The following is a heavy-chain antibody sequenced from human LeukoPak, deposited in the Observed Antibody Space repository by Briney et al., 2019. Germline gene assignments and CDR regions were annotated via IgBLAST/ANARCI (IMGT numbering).Heavy chain of an antibody. CDR3: ALLYGGNNSGPYGYYYYYGMDV. CDR1: GYTFTSYG. J-gene: IGHJ6*02. D-gene: IGHD4-23*01. Sequence: ASVKVSCKASGYTFTSYGISWVRQAPGQGLEWMGWISAYNGNTNYAQKLQGRVTMTTDTSTSTAYMELRSLRSDDTAVYYCALLYGGNNSGPYGYYYYYGMDVWGQGTTVTVSS. V-gene: IGHV1-18*01. CDR2: ISAYNGNT.